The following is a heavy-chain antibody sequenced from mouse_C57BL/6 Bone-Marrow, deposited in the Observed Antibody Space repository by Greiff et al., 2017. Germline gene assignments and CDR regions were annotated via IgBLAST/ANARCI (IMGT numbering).Heavy chain of an antibody. D-gene: IGHD1-1*01. Sequence: QVQLKESGPELVKPGASVKLSCKASGYTFTSYDINWVKQRPGQGLEWIGWIYPRDGSTTYNEKFKGKATLTVDTSSSTAYMELHRLTSEDSAVDCCARSAYYYGSTIDYWGQGTTLTVSS. J-gene: IGHJ2*01. CDR2: IYPRDGST. CDR1: GYTFTSYD. V-gene: IGHV1-85*01. CDR3: ARSAYYYGSTIDY.